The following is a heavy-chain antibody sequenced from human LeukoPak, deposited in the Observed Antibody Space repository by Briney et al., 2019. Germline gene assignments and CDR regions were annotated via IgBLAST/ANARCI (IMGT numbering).Heavy chain of an antibody. CDR3: ARDSGYSYGVDY. CDR2: IIPIFGTA. Sequence: SVKVSCKASGGTFSSYAISWVRQAPGQGLEWMGGIIPIFGTANYAQKFQGRVTITADESTSTAYLELSSLRSEDTAVYYCARDSGYSYGVDYWGQGTLVTVSS. J-gene: IGHJ4*02. CDR1: GGTFSSYA. V-gene: IGHV1-69*13. D-gene: IGHD5-18*01.